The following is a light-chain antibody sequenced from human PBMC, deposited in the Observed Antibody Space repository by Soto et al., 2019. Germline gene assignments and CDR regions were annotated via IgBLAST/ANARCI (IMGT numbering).Light chain of an antibody. CDR3: QQYVDLPPT. CDR1: QDINNY. Sequence: DIQMTQSPSSLSASVGARVPISCQASQDINNYLNWYQQKPGKAPKLLIYDASKLETGVPSRFSGSGSGTDFTFTISSLQPEDIATYYCQQYVDLPPTFGGGTKVGIK. CDR2: DAS. J-gene: IGKJ4*01. V-gene: IGKV1-33*01.